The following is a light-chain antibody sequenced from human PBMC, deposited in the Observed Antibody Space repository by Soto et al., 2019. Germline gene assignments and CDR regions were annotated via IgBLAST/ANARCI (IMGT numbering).Light chain of an antibody. Sequence: DIQMTQSPSTLSGSVGDRVTITCRASQTISSWLAWYQKKPGKAPKLLIYKASSLESGVPSRFSGSGSGTAGTISISSLQPDDFETYYCQQYNFYPWTFGQGTKVDIK. J-gene: IGKJ1*01. CDR2: KAS. CDR1: QTISSW. V-gene: IGKV1-5*03. CDR3: QQYNFYPWT.